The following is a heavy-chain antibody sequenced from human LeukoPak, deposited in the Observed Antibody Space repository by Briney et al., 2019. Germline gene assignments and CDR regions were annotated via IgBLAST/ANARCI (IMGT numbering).Heavy chain of an antibody. CDR3: VRGVGVSRFNYFDP. J-gene: IGHJ5*02. CDR1: GFAFSSFG. CDR2: IWYDASNK. D-gene: IGHD6-13*01. V-gene: IGHV3-33*01. Sequence: GGSLRLSCAASGFAFSSFGMHWVRQAPGKGLEWVAVIWYDASNKYYADSVKGRFTISRDNSKNTLFLQMNSLRDDDTAVYYCVRGVGVSRFNYFDPWGQGTLVIVSS.